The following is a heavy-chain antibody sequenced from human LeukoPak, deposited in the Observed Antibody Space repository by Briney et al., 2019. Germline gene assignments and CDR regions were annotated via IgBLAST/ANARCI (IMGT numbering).Heavy chain of an antibody. CDR3: AKGSSSSWLTFDY. CDR2: MKGGGGDT. J-gene: IGHJ4*02. V-gene: IGHV3-23*01. Sequence: PGGSLRLSCAASGFSFSSYAMSWVRQAPARGLEWVSSMKGGGGDTFYADFVKGRFTISRDNAKNSLYLQMNSLRAEDTALYYCAKGSSSSWLTFDYWGQGTLVTVSS. CDR1: GFSFSSYA. D-gene: IGHD6-13*01.